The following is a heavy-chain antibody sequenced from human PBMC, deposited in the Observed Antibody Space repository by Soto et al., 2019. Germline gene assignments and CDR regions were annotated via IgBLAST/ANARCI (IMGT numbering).Heavy chain of an antibody. CDR2: IIPIFGTA. D-gene: IGHD2-21*02. V-gene: IGHV1-69*13. CDR1: GGTFSSYA. Sequence: SVKVSCKASGGTFSSYAISWVRQAPGQGLEWMGGIIPIFGTANYAQKFQGRATITADESTSTAYMELSSLRSEDTAVYYCARGPGAYCGGDCYRYWYFDLWGRGTLVTVSS. J-gene: IGHJ2*01. CDR3: ARGPGAYCGGDCYRYWYFDL.